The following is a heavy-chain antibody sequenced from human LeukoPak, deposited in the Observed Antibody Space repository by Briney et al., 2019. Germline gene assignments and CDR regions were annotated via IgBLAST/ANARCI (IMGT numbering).Heavy chain of an antibody. V-gene: IGHV4-59*12. D-gene: IGHD6-6*01. CDR2: IYYSGST. Sequence: SETLSLTCTVSGGSIRSYYWSWIRQPPGKGLEWIGYIYYSGSTNYNPSLKSRVTISVDTSKNQFSLKLSSVTAADTAVYYCARDSGRQFAATPNWFDPWGQGTLVTVSS. J-gene: IGHJ5*02. CDR1: GGSIRSYY. CDR3: ARDSGRQFAATPNWFDP.